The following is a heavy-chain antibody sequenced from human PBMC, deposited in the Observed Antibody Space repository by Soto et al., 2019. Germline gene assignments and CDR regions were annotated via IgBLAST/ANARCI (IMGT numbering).Heavy chain of an antibody. V-gene: IGHV4-34*01. J-gene: IGHJ4*02. CDR3: ARVRPPSSTRPAAVLYYFDY. D-gene: IGHD2-2*01. CDR2: INHLGSI. Sequence: PEETLSLTCVVSGGSLSDYFWSWIRQPPGMALEWIGEINHLGSINYNPSLKSRVTMSVDTSKNQFSLTLNSVTAADTAMYYCARVRPPSSTRPAAVLYYFDYWGQGTLVTVSS. CDR1: GGSLSDYF.